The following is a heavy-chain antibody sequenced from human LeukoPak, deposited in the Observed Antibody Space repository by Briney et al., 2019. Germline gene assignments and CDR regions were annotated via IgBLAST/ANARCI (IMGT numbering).Heavy chain of an antibody. V-gene: IGHV7-4-1*02. Sequence: GASVKVSCKASGYTFTSYAMNWVRQAPGQGLEWMGWINTNTGNPTYAQGFTGRFVFSLDTSVSTAYLQISGLKAEDTAVYYCARNCGGDCYSRRSVPFDYWGQGTLVTVSS. CDR1: GYTFTSYA. CDR3: ARNCGGDCYSRRSVPFDY. CDR2: INTNTGNP. D-gene: IGHD2-21*02. J-gene: IGHJ4*02.